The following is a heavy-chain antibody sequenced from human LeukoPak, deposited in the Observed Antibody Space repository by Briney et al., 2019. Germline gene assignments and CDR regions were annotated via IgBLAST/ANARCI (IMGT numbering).Heavy chain of an antibody. CDR2: IRQDGSDK. CDR1: GFTFSSSW. J-gene: IGHJ4*02. CDR3: ARTLGYCDSSSGSTGNFDY. V-gene: IGHV3-7*01. D-gene: IGHD2-2*01. Sequence: GGSLRLSCAASGFTFSSSWMSWVRQAPGKGLEWVSNIRQDGSDKYYEDSVKGRFTISRDNAKNSLYLQMNSLRAQDTAVYYCARTLGYCDSSSGSTGNFDYWGQGTLVTVSS.